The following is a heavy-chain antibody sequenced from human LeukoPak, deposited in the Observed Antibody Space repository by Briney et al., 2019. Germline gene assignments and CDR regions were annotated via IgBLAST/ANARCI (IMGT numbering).Heavy chain of an antibody. V-gene: IGHV1-2*06. CDR2: INPNSGGT. Sequence: ASVKVSCKASGYTFTGYYMHWVRQAPGQGLEWMGRINPNSGGTNYAQKFHGRVTITTDESTSTAYMELSSLRSEDTAVYYCARVRVGIAAAGFDYWGQGTLVTVSS. J-gene: IGHJ4*02. CDR1: GYTFTGYY. CDR3: ARVRVGIAAAGFDY. D-gene: IGHD6-13*01.